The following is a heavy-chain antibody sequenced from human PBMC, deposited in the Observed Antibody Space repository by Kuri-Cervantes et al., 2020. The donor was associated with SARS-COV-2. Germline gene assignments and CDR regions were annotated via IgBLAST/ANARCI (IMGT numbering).Heavy chain of an antibody. CDR3: AEAAYYDYVPDY. CDR2: ISYNGSNK. V-gene: IGHV3-30-3*02. D-gene: IGHD3-16*01. J-gene: IGHJ4*02. Sequence: GESLKISCAASGFTFSSYAMHWVRQAPGKGLEWAAVISYNGSNKYHADSVKGRFTISRDNSKNTLYLQMNSLRAEDTAVYYCAEAAYYDYVPDYWGQGTLVTVSS. CDR1: GFTFSSYA.